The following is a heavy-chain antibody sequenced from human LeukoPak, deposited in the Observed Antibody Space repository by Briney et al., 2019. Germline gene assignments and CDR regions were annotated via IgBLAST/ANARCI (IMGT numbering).Heavy chain of an antibody. CDR3: ARVPPTSYSSSSYYFDY. J-gene: IGHJ4*02. Sequence: SETLSLTCTVSGCSISSYYWSWIRQPPGKGLEWIGYIYYSGSTNYNPSLKSRVTISVDTSKNQFSLKLGSVTAADTAVYYCARVPPTSYSSSSYYFDYWGQGTLVTVSS. V-gene: IGHV4-59*01. CDR2: IYYSGST. D-gene: IGHD6-13*01. CDR1: GCSISSYY.